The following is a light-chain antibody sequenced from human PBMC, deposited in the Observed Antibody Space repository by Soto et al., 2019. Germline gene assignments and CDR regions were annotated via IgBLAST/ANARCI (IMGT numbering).Light chain of an antibody. CDR3: QQYGGSPLT. Sequence: LNRSLATLSLKPGERVPLSCRASQSVGSGVSWYQQKPDQAPRLLIYGASTRATGIPARFSGSGSGTEFTLTISRLEPEDFAVYYCQQYGGSPLTFGGGTKVDIK. J-gene: IGKJ4*01. CDR2: GAS. V-gene: IGKV3-20*01. CDR1: QSVGSG.